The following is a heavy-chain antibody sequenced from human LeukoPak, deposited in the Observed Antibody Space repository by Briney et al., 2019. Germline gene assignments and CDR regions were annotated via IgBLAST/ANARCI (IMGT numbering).Heavy chain of an antibody. CDR1: GFTFSYYS. J-gene: IGHJ4*02. Sequence: PGGSLRLSCAASGFTFSYYSMNWVRQAPGKGLEWVSYISSSGSTIYYADSVKGRFTISRDNAKNSLYLQMNSLRAEDTAVYYCARAGYYYGSGSYYNPFVYWGQGTLVTVSS. V-gene: IGHV3-48*04. D-gene: IGHD3-10*01. CDR3: ARAGYYYGSGSYYNPFVY. CDR2: ISSSGSTI.